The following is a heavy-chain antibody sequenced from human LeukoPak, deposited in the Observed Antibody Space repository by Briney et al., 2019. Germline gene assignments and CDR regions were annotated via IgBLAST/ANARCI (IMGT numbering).Heavy chain of an antibody. V-gene: IGHV4-30-2*01. CDR1: SGSITSGGSS. J-gene: IGHJ5*02. D-gene: IGHD2-2*02. Sequence: PSETLSLTCAVSSGSITSGGSSWSWIRQPPVKGLEWIGYIYHSGSTYYNPSLKSRVTISVDRSKNQFSLKLSSVTAADTAVYYCARGVSCSSTSCYMENWFDPWGQGTQVTVSS. CDR3: ARGVSCSSTSCYMENWFDP. CDR2: IYHSGST.